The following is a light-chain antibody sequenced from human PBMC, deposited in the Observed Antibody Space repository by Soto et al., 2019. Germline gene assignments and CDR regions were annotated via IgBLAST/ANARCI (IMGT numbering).Light chain of an antibody. V-gene: IGKV1-27*01. CDR3: QKYDSAPTWT. CDR2: AAS. J-gene: IGKJ1*01. Sequence: DIQMTQSPSSLSASVGDRGTITCRASQGISNYVAWYQQKSGKAPKLLIYAASTLQSGVPSRFSGGGSGTAFTLTISSLQPEDVATYYCQKYDSAPTWTFGQGTKVEIK. CDR1: QGISNY.